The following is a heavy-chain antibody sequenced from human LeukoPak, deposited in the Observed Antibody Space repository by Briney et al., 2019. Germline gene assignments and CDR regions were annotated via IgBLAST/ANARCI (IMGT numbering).Heavy chain of an antibody. CDR2: ISSSGSTI. CDR1: GFTFSDYY. D-gene: IGHD3-22*01. V-gene: IGHV3-11*04. Sequence: GGSLRLSCAASGFTFSDYYMSWIRQAPGKGLEWVSYISSSGSTIYYADSVKGRFTISRDNAKNTLYLQMNSLRAEDTAVYYCARSGYYYDSSLDYWGQGTLVTVSS. J-gene: IGHJ4*02. CDR3: ARSGYYYDSSLDY.